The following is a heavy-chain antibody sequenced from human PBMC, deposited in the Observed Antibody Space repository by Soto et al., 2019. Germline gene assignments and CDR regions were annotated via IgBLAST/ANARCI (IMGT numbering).Heavy chain of an antibody. CDR1: GFTFDDYG. CDR3: AGDLRAYSSGWYYFDY. V-gene: IGHV3-20*04. J-gene: IGHJ4*02. D-gene: IGHD6-19*01. Sequence: PGGSLRLSCAASGFTFDDYGMSWVRQAPGKGLEWVSGINWNGGSTGYADSVKGRFTISRDNAKNSLYLQMNSLRAEDTALYYCAGDLRAYSSGWYYFDYWGQGTLVTVSS. CDR2: INWNGGST.